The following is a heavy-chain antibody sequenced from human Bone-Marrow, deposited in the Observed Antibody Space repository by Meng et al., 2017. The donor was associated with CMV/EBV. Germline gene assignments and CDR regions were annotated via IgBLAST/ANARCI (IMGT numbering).Heavy chain of an antibody. Sequence: SVKVSCKASGFTFTSSAVQWVRQARGQRLEWIGWIVVGSGNTNYAQKFQERVTITRDMSTSTAYMELSSLRSEDTAVYYCARDYDILTGYPDYWGQGTLVTVSS. CDR2: IVVGSGNT. J-gene: IGHJ4*02. D-gene: IGHD3-9*01. V-gene: IGHV1-58*01. CDR1: GFTFTSSA. CDR3: ARDYDILTGYPDY.